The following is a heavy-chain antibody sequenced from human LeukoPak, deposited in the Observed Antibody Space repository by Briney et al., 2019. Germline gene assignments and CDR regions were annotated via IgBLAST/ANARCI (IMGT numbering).Heavy chain of an antibody. D-gene: IGHD2-15*01. Sequence: PGGSLRLSCAASGFTFSSDWMSWVRQAPGKGLECVANRKQDGSEKYYVDSVKARFTIYRDNAKNSMYLQMNSLRAEDTAVYYCARDLARGGSCDYWGQGTLVTVSS. CDR2: RKQDGSEK. J-gene: IGHJ4*02. CDR3: ARDLARGGSCDY. V-gene: IGHV3-7*01. CDR1: GFTFSSDW.